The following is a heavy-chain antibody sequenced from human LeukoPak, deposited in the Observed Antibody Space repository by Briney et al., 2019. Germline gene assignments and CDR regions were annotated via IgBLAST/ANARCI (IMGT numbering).Heavy chain of an antibody. CDR1: GSHFTKYW. J-gene: IGHJ4*02. D-gene: IGHD6-13*01. CDR2: IYPGDSDT. CDR3: ARSIAPVEF. V-gene: IGHV5-51*01. Sequence: GGALQTSFQGPGSHFTKYWIAWGRPMPGQGLEGMGIIYPGDSDTKYSPSFQGQVIISADKSISTAYLQWSSLKASDTAIYYCARSIAPVEFWGQGTLVTVSS.